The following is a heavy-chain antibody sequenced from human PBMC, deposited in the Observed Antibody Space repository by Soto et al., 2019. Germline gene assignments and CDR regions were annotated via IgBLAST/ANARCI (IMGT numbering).Heavy chain of an antibody. CDR2: IIPIFGTA. CDR1: GGTFSSYA. J-gene: IGHJ1*01. Sequence: QVQLVQFGAEVKKPGSSVKVSCTASGGTFSSYAISWVRQAPGQGLEWMGGIIPIFGTANYAQKFQGRVTITADESTSTAYMELSSLRSEDTAVYYCARDGYSSSPLGHRYFQHWGQGTLVTVSS. D-gene: IGHD6-13*01. V-gene: IGHV1-69*01. CDR3: ARDGYSSSPLGHRYFQH.